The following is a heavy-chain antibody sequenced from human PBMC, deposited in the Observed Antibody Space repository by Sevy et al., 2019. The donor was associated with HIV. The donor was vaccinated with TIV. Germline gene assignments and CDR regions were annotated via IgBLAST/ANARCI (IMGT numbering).Heavy chain of an antibody. J-gene: IGHJ4*02. CDR3: AWDTAMAPSDG. V-gene: IGHV3-7*01. CDR2: IKEDGSGK. D-gene: IGHD5-18*01. CDR1: GFTFSIHW. Sequence: GGSLRLSCKASGFTFSIHWMSWARQAPGKGLEWVANIKEDGSGKYYVDSVKGRFTISRDNAKNSLYLQMNSLRADDTAVYHCAWDTAMAPSDGWGQGTLVTVSS.